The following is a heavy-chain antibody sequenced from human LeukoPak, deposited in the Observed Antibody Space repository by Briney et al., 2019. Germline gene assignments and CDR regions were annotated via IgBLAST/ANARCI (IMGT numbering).Heavy chain of an antibody. V-gene: IGHV3-13*01. Sequence: PGGSLRLSCAASGFIFDEYAMHWVRQATGKGLEWVSAIGTAGDTYYPGSVKGRFTISRENAKNSLYLQMNSLRAGDTAVYYCARDNVYYGMDVWGQGTTVTVSS. CDR1: GFIFDEYA. CDR2: IGTAGDT. CDR3: ARDNVYYGMDV. J-gene: IGHJ6*02.